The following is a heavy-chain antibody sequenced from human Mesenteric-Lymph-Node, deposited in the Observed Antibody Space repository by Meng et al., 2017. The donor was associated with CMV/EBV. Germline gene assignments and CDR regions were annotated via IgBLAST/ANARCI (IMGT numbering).Heavy chain of an antibody. CDR1: GYSFTSYW. D-gene: IGHD2/OR15-2a*01. J-gene: IGHJ5*02. Sequence: GESLKISCKGSGYSFTSYWIGWVRQTPGKGLEWMGIIYPGDSDTRYSPSFQGQVTISADKSISTAYLQWSSLKASDTAVYYCVGYEGHCASGCTEYDFSWGQGTLVTVSS. V-gene: IGHV5-51*01. CDR2: IYPGDSDT. CDR3: VGYEGHCASGCTEYDFS.